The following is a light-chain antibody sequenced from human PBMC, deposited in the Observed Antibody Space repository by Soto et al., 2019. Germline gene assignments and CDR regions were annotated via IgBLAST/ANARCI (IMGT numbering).Light chain of an antibody. V-gene: IGKV3-20*01. CDR1: QNVRSGY. CDR2: GAS. CDR3: QQYVNSPYT. Sequence: EIVLTQSPGTLSLSPGERATLSCRASQNVRSGYLAWYQQKPGQAPRLLIYGASSRATGIPDRFSGSGSGTDFTLTISRLEPEDFAVYYCQQYVNSPYTFGQETKLEIK. J-gene: IGKJ2*01.